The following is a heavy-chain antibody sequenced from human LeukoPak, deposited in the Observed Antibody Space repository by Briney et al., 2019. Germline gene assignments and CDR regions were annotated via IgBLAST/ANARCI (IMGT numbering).Heavy chain of an antibody. J-gene: IGHJ6*03. CDR2: MNPNRGNT. CDR3: ARGDYGAYPPSYYYSMDV. Sequence: GASVKVSCKASGYTFTSYDINWLRQATGHGLDGIGWMNPNRGNTGYAQKFQGRGTMTRNTCISPAYMQLSSLRSEHTAVYYCARGDYGAYPPSYYYSMDVWGKGTTVTVSS. D-gene: IGHD4-17*01. V-gene: IGHV1-8*01. CDR1: GYTFTSYD.